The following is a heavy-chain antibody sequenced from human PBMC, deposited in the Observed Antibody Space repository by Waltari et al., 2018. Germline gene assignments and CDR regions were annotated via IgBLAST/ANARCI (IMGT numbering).Heavy chain of an antibody. D-gene: IGHD6-13*01. CDR2: INSKSGDK. CDR3: ARDASIATAGTDVFDI. V-gene: IGHV1-2*02. CDR1: GYTFTVYY. Sequence: QVHLVQSGAEVKKPGASVKVSCKASGYTFTVYYMHWVRQAPGQGLEWMGWINSKSGDKNYAKKFQGRGTMTRDTSISTAYVELSSLRSDDTAVYYCARDASIATAGTDVFDIWGQGTLVTVSP. J-gene: IGHJ3*02.